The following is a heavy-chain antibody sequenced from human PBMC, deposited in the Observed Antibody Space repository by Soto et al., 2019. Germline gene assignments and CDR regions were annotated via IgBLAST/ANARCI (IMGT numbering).Heavy chain of an antibody. J-gene: IGHJ3*02. CDR2: ISAYNINT. V-gene: IGHV1-18*01. D-gene: IGHD2-2*01. Sequence: QVQLVQSGVEVKKPGASVTVSCKTSGYTFTSYGISWVRQAPGQGLEWVGWISAYNINTNYGQKLQGRVTMTTDTSTSTAYMEVRNLRSDDTAVYYCARVQEVFITDPSFDIWGQGTMVTVSS. CDR3: ARVQEVFITDPSFDI. CDR1: GYTFTSYG.